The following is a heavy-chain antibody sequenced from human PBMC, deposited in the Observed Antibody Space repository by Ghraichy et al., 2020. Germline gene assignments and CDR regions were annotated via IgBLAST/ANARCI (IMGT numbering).Heavy chain of an antibody. Sequence: SETLSLTCAVYGGSFSGYYWSWIRQPPGKGLEWIGEINHSGSTNYNPSLKSRVTISVDTSKNQFSLKLSSVTAADTAVYYCARLSAAYYFDYWGQGTLVTVSS. V-gene: IGHV4-34*01. CDR3: ARLSAAYYFDY. CDR2: INHSGST. CDR1: GGSFSGYY. J-gene: IGHJ4*02.